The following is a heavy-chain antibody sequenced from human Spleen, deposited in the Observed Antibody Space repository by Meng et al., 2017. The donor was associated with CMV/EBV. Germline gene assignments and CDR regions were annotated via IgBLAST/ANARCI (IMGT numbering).Heavy chain of an antibody. J-gene: IGHJ4*02. CDR2: IRYDGSNQ. Sequence: SWAASGFTFSQAWMSWVRQAPGKGLDWAAFIRYDGSNQYYVDSVKGRFTVSRDNSKNTVYMQMNSLRPEDTAVYYCAKDGVGGSLDYWGQGTLVTVSS. V-gene: IGHV3-30*02. CDR1: GFTFSQAW. D-gene: IGHD6-19*01. CDR3: AKDGVGGSLDY.